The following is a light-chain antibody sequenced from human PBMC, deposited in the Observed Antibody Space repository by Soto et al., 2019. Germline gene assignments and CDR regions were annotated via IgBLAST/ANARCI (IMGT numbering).Light chain of an antibody. CDR1: TGAVTSGHY. Sequence: QAVVTQEPSLTVSPGGTVTLTCGSSTGAVTSGHYPYWFQQKPGQAPRTLIYDTSNKHSWTPARFSGSLLGGKAALTLSGXXXXDXAEYXCXXXXXXXLFGXGT. V-gene: IGLV7-46*01. J-gene: IGLJ2*01. CDR2: DTS. CDR3: XXXXXXXL.